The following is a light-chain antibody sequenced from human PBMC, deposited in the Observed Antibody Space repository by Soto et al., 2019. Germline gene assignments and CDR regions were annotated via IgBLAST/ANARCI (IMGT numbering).Light chain of an antibody. Sequence: EIVMTQSPATLSVSPGESATLSCRASQSISSELAWYQQKPGQPPRLLIYGASTRATGVQARCTGSRSGSDFTLTISGRKAEDFAVYYCQKGHNRPLTFGQGTRLEI. V-gene: IGKV3-15*01. CDR2: GAS. CDR1: QSISSE. CDR3: QKGHNRPLT. J-gene: IGKJ2*01.